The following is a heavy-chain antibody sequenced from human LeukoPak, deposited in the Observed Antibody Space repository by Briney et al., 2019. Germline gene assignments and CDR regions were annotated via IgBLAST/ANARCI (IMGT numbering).Heavy chain of an antibody. V-gene: IGHV4-34*01. Sequence: SETLSLTCAVYGGSFSGYYWSWIRQPPGKGLEWIGEINHSGSTNYNPSLKSRVTISVYTSKNQFSLKLSSVTAADTAVYYCARASKYYDFWSGYFQPALDYWGQGTLVTVSS. CDR1: GGSFSGYY. CDR3: ARASKYYDFWSGYFQPALDY. CDR2: INHSGST. J-gene: IGHJ4*02. D-gene: IGHD3-3*01.